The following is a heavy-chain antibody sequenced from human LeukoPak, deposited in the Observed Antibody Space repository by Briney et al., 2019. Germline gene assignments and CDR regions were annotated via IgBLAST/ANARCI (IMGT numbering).Heavy chain of an antibody. CDR2: ISSSSSLI. CDR3: ARDGNRDGDMDV. CDR1: GFTFVSYN. Sequence: GGSLRLSCAASGFTFVSYNMNWVRQAPGKGLEWVAYISSSSSLIYYAGSVKGRFTVSRDSAKRSLYLQMDSLRAEDTAVYYCARDGNRDGDMDVWGKGTTVTVSS. V-gene: IGHV3-48*01. J-gene: IGHJ6*03. D-gene: IGHD1-1*01.